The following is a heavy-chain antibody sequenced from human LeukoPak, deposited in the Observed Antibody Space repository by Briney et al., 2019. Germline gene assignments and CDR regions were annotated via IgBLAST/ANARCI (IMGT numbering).Heavy chain of an antibody. CDR1: GFPFSTYW. Sequence: PGGSLRLSCAAFGFPFSTYWMHWVRQAPGKGLVWVSVISSDGTTTAYADSVKGRFTISRDNAKNTLYLQMNSLRAEDTAIYYCVKDGGKSFSTTYDYWGQGTLVTVSS. CDR3: VKDGGKSFSTTYDY. J-gene: IGHJ4*02. CDR2: ISSDGTTT. V-gene: IGHV3-74*01. D-gene: IGHD2-15*01.